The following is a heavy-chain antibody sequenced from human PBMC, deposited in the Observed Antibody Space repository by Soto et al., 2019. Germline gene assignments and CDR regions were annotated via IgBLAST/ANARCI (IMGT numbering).Heavy chain of an antibody. CDR1: GGSISNYY. CDR2: IYFSGST. Sequence: PSETLSLTCTVSGGSISNYYWSWIRQPQGKGLEWIGYIYFSGSTNYNPSLKSRVTLSVDTSKNQFSLKLSSVTVADTAVYYCARRYGGAVDYWGQGTLVTVSS. D-gene: IGHD3-10*01. CDR3: ARRYGGAVDY. J-gene: IGHJ4*02. V-gene: IGHV4-59*08.